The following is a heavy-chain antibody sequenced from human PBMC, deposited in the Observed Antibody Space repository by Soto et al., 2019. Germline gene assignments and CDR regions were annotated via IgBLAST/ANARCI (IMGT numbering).Heavy chain of an antibody. D-gene: IGHD3-22*01. CDR1: GYIFAGYW. CDR2: IDPSDSQT. CDR3: ARQIYDSDTGPNFQYYFDS. V-gene: IGHV5-10-1*01. J-gene: IGHJ4*02. Sequence: PGESLKISCKGSGYIFAGYWITWVRQKPGKGLEWMGRIDPSDSQTYYSPSFRGHVTISVTKSITTVFLQWSSLRASDTAMYYCARQIYDSDTGPNFQYYFDSWGQGTPVTVSS.